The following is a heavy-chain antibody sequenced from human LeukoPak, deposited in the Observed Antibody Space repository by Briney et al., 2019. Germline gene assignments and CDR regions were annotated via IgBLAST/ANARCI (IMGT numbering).Heavy chain of an antibody. CDR3: ARGTAAASGSFDY. J-gene: IGHJ4*02. CDR2: IHYNGGI. D-gene: IGHD1-14*01. CDR1: GDSISSYY. V-gene: IGHV4-59*08. Sequence: SETLSLTCTVSGDSISSYYWTWIRQPPAKGLELIGYIHYNGGINYNPSLKSRVTLSVDTSKNQISLKLSSVTAADTAVYFCARGTAAASGSFDYWGQGTRVTVSS.